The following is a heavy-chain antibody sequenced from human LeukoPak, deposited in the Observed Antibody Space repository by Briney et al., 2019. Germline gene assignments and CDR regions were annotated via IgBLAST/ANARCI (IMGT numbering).Heavy chain of an antibody. CDR2: INPNSGGT. D-gene: IGHD3-3*01. J-gene: IGHJ5*02. V-gene: IGHV1-2*02. CDR3: ARGDYDFWSGQSRPNWFDP. CDR1: GYTFTGYY. Sequence: ASVTVSCKASGYTFTGYYMHWVRQAPGQGLEWMGWINPNSGGTNYAQKFQGRVTMTRDTSTSTVYMELSSLRSEDTAVYYCARGDYDFWSGQSRPNWFDPWGQGTLVTVSS.